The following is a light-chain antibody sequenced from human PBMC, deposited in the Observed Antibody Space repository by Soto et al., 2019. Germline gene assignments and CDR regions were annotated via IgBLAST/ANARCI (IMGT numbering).Light chain of an antibody. J-gene: IGKJ3*01. Sequence: DIQLTQSPSFLSASVGDRVTITCRASQGIRSYLAWYQQKPGKALKLLIYAASTLQSGVPSRFSGSGSGTEFTLTISSLQPEDFATYYCQQLNSYPRFTFGPGTKVDIK. CDR1: QGIRSY. CDR3: QQLNSYPRFT. CDR2: AAS. V-gene: IGKV1-9*01.